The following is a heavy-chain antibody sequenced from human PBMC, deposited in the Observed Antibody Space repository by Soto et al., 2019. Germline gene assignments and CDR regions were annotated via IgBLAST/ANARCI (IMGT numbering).Heavy chain of an antibody. CDR2: ISDTGTNK. Sequence: QVQLVESGGGVVQPGRSLRLSIAASGVTFTGYAVHWVRQAPGKGLEWVPLISDTGTNKYYADPVKGRFTISRDNSKNTVSLQMNSLRTEDTAVYYCARGGTNSGLGWGGLDVWGHGTTVTVSS. CDR1: GVTFTGYA. D-gene: IGHD6-19*01. CDR3: ARGGTNSGLGWGGLDV. V-gene: IGHV3-30-3*01. J-gene: IGHJ6*02.